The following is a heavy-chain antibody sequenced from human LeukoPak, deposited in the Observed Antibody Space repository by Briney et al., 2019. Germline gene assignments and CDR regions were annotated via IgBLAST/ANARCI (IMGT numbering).Heavy chain of an antibody. CDR3: AKDSLLWFGTPFDY. D-gene: IGHD3-10*01. J-gene: IGHJ4*02. CDR2: ISGSGGST. Sequence: GGSLRLSCAASGFTFSSYDMSWVRQAPGKGLEWVSAISGSGGSTYYADSVKGRFTISGDNSKNTLYLQMNSLRAEDTAVYYCAKDSLLWFGTPFDYWGQGTLVTVSS. V-gene: IGHV3-23*01. CDR1: GFTFSSYD.